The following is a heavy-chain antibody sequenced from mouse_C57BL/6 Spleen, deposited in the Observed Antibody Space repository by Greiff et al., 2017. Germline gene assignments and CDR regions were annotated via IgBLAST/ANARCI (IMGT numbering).Heavy chain of an antibody. V-gene: IGHV1-80*01. CDR3: ASGRSYLYAARDY. J-gene: IGHJ4*01. D-gene: IGHD1-1*01. CDR2: IYPGDGDT. CDR1: GYAFSSYW. Sequence: VQLQQSGAELVKPGASVKISCKASGYAFSSYWMNWVKQRPGKGLEWIGQIYPGDGDTNYNGKFKGKATLTADKSSSTAYMQLRGLSSESAAVYFSASGRSYLYAARDYWGQGTSVTVSS.